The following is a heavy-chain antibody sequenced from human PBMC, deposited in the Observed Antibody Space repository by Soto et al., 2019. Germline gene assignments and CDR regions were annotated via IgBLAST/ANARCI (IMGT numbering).Heavy chain of an antibody. D-gene: IGHD1-26*01. CDR3: AEAAPWCYSVHYYYFAC. Sequence: QVQLVQSGAEVKKPGASVKVSCKASGYTFTSYDINWVRQATGQGLEWMGWMNPNSGNTSYAQKFQGRVTMTKNSAQSTAYMGMSGLRSAVTAGYYCAEAAPWCYSVHYYYFACWGQGSPVTVSS. J-gene: IGHJ4*02. CDR1: GYTFTSYD. CDR2: MNPNSGNT. V-gene: IGHV1-8*01.